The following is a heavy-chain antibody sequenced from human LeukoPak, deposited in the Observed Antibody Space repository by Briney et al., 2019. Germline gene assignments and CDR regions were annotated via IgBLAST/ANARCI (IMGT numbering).Heavy chain of an antibody. CDR2: IKSKTDGGTT. D-gene: IGHD1-26*01. V-gene: IGHV3-15*01. J-gene: IGHJ3*02. CDR1: GFTFSNAW. Sequence: GGSLRLSCAASGFTFSNAWMSWVRQAPGKGLEWVGRIKSKTDGGTTDYAAPVKGRFTISRDDSKNTLYLQMNSLKTEDTAVYYCTTSYSGSYWDAFDIWGQGTMVTVSS. CDR3: TTSYSGSYWDAFDI.